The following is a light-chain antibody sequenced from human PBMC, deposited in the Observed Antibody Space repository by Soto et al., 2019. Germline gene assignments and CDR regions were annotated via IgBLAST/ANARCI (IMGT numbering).Light chain of an antibody. CDR2: GAS. Sequence: EIVLTQSPYTLSLSAGERVTITCRASQRMTNNFLAWFQQKPGLAPRLLIHGASTRASGVPDRFTGGGSGTDFVLTISRVEPEDFAVYYCQQYGRSPFTFGQGTKLQIK. CDR3: QQYGRSPFT. V-gene: IGKV3-20*01. J-gene: IGKJ2*01. CDR1: QRMTNNF.